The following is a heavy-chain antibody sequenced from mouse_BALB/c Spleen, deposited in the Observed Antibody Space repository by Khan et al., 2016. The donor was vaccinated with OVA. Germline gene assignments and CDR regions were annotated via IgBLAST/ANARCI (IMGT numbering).Heavy chain of an antibody. J-gene: IGHJ3*01. CDR3: TRDKNYYVYLAY. CDR1: GYSITSVYY. V-gene: IGHV3-6*02. D-gene: IGHD1-2*01. CDR2: ISYDGSN. Sequence: EVQLQESGPGLVKPSQSLSLTCSVTGYSITSVYYWNWIRQFPGNKLEWMGYISYDGSNNYNPSLKNRISFTRDTSENQFFLTMNSVTTEDTATYYCTRDKNYYVYLAYWGQGTLVTVSA.